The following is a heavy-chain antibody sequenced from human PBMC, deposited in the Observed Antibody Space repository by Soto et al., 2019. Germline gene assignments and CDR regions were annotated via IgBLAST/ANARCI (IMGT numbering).Heavy chain of an antibody. V-gene: IGHV1-24*01. D-gene: IGHD3-3*01. J-gene: IGHJ3*02. Sequence: ASVKVSCKVSGYTLTELSMHWVRQAPGKGLEWMGGFDPEDGETIYAQKFQGRVTMTEDTSTDTAYMELSSLRSEDTAVYYCATSHQLRFLGGDAFDIWGQGTMVTVSS. CDR1: GYTLTELS. CDR2: FDPEDGET. CDR3: ATSHQLRFLGGDAFDI.